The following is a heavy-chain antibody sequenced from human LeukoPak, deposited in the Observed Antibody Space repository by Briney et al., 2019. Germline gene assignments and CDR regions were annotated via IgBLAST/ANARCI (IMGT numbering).Heavy chain of an antibody. CDR3: ARDPLAFDI. CDR2: ISGGSTTI. V-gene: IGHV3-48*02. J-gene: IGHJ3*02. Sequence: PGGSLRLSCAASGFTFSTYSMNWVRQAPGKGLEWVSYISGGSTTIYCADSVKGRFTISRDNAKNSLSLQMNSLRDEDTAVYYCARDPLAFDIWGQGTMVTVSS. CDR1: GFTFSTYS.